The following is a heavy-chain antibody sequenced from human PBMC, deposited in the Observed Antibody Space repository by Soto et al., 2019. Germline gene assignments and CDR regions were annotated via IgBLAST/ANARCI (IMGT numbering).Heavy chain of an antibody. D-gene: IGHD3-9*01. CDR3: ARSKLSRYFDWLAHPRKHYYYYYGMDV. CDR1: GYTFSSYY. CDR2: INPSGGRT. V-gene: IGHV1-46*01. J-gene: IGHJ6*02. Sequence: ASVKVSCKASGYTFSSYYMHWVRQAPGQGLEWMGIINPSGGRTSYAQKFQGRVTITRDTSASTAYMELSSLRSEDTAVYYCARSKLSRYFDWLAHPRKHYYYYYGMDVWGQGTTVTVSS.